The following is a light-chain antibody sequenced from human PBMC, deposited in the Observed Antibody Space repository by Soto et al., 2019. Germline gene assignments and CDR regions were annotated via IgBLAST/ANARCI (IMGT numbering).Light chain of an antibody. CDR1: QDIRNH. CDR3: QQYLNVLT. V-gene: IGKV1-33*01. J-gene: IGKJ4*01. Sequence: DIQMTQSPSSLSASGGDRIAITCQASQDIRNHLNWYQQKPGKAPKILIYDASNLEAGVPSRFGGSGSGTDFTFTISSLHPEDIATYYCQQYLNVLTFGGGTKGEIK. CDR2: DAS.